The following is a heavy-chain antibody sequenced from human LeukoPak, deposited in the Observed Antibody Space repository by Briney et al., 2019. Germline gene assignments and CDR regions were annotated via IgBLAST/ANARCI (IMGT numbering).Heavy chain of an antibody. CDR1: GYSFNTCG. J-gene: IGHJ4*02. V-gene: IGHV1-18*01. D-gene: IGHD2-15*01. CDR2: ISTNNDDT. Sequence: ASVKVSCKASGYSFNTCGITWVRQAPGQGLEWMAWISTNNDDTKYAQDFQGRVTMTTDTSARTAYMELGSLTSDDTAVYYCARECCRGVRCYLPDYWGQETPVTVSS. CDR3: ARECCRGVRCYLPDY.